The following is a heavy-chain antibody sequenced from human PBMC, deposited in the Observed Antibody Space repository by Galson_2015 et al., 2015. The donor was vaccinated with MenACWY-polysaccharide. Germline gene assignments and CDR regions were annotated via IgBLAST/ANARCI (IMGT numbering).Heavy chain of an antibody. CDR1: GASISRSDW. CDR3: ARKFDS. CDR2: IPHGGST. Sequence: SETLSLTCAVSGASISRSDWWSWVRQPPGKGLEWIGEIPHGGSTNYNPSLKSRVTLSLDKSKNQFSLKMSSVTAADTAVYYCARKFDSWGQGILVTVPS. V-gene: IGHV4-4*02. J-gene: IGHJ4*02.